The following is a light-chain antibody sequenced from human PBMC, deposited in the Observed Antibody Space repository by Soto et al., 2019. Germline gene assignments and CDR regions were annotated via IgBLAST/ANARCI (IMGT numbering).Light chain of an antibody. V-gene: IGLV1-40*01. J-gene: IGLJ3*02. CDR1: SSNIGAGYD. CDR2: GNS. Sequence: QSVLTQPPSVSGAPGQRVTISCTGSSSNIGAGYDVHWYQQLPGTAPKLLIYGNSNRPSGVPDRFSGSKSGTSASLAITGLQAEDEADYYCPSYVRSLRGRVFGGGTQLTVL. CDR3: PSYVRSLRGRV.